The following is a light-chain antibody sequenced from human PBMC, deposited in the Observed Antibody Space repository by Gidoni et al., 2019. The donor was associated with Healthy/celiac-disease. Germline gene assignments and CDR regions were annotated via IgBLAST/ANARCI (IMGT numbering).Light chain of an antibody. V-gene: IGKV3-15*01. CDR1: QSVSSN. CDR3: QQYNNWPPWT. CDR2: GSS. Sequence: EIVMTQSPATLSVSPGERATISCRASQSVSSNLARYQQKPGQAPRLLLYGSSTRATGIPARFSGSGSVTEFTLTLSSLQSEDFAVYYCQQYNNWPPWTFGQGTKVEIK. J-gene: IGKJ1*01.